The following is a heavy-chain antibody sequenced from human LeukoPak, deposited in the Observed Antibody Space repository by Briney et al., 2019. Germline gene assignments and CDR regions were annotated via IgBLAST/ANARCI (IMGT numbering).Heavy chain of an antibody. J-gene: IGHJ4*02. CDR2: IYSSGST. CDR1: GFAVSNNY. CDR3: VYVDTVMATGDY. Sequence: PGGSLRLSCAASGFAVSNNYMNWVRQAPGKGLEWVSVIYSSGSTYYADSVKGRFTISRHNSKNTLYLQMNSLRPEDTAVYYCVYVDTVMATGDYWGQGTLVTVSS. V-gene: IGHV3-53*04. D-gene: IGHD5-18*01.